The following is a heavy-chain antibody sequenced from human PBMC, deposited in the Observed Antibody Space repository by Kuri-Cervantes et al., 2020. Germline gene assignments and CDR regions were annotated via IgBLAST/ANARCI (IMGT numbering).Heavy chain of an antibody. CDR3: AIGCRKRPGYSSSWSSPFDY. V-gene: IGHV4-59*12. CDR2: IYYSGST. Sequence: ESLKISCTVSGGSISSYYWSWIRQPPGKGLEWIGYIYYSGSTNYNPSIKSRVTISVDTSKNQFSLKLSSVTAADTAVYYCAIGCRKRPGYSSSWSSPFDYWGQGTLVTVSS. D-gene: IGHD6-13*01. CDR1: GGSISSYY. J-gene: IGHJ4*02.